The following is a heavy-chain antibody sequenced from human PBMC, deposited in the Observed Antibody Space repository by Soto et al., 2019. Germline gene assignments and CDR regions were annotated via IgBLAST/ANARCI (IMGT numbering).Heavy chain of an antibody. Sequence: PGGSLMISCAASGFTFSSYGMHRVRQAPGKGLEWVAVIWYDGSNKYYADSVKGRFTISRDNSKNTLYLQTNSLGAEDTAVYYCARDSDSSSSAGGYYYHDMDVWGQGTTVTVSS. CDR2: IWYDGSNK. J-gene: IGHJ6*02. D-gene: IGHD6-6*01. V-gene: IGHV3-33*01. CDR1: GFTFSSYG. CDR3: ARDSDSSSSAGGYYYHDMDV.